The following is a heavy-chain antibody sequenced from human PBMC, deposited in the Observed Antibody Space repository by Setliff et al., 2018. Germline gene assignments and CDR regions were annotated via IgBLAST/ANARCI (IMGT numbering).Heavy chain of an antibody. CDR2: IYYSGST. CDR3: ARDGYFGSGTYNV. Sequence: SETLSLTCTISGGSISSYYWNWIRQPPGKGLEWIGYIYYSGSTNYNPSLKSRVTISVNTSKNQFSLKLSSVTAADTAVYYCARDGYFGSGTYNVWGQGTTVTV. CDR1: GGSISSYY. J-gene: IGHJ6*02. D-gene: IGHD3-10*01. V-gene: IGHV4-59*01.